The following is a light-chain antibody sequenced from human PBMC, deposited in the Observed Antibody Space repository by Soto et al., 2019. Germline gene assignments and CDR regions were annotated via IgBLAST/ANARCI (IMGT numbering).Light chain of an antibody. V-gene: IGKV3-20*01. J-gene: IGKJ1*01. CDR3: QQYGSSSTWT. CDR1: QSVSSAY. Sequence: EIVLTQSPGTLSLSPGERATLSCRASQSVSSAYLAWYQHKPGQPPTLLIYAASSRVTGIPDRFSGSGSGTEFTLTISSIEHEDFAVYYCQQYGSSSTWTFGQGTKVEIK. CDR2: AAS.